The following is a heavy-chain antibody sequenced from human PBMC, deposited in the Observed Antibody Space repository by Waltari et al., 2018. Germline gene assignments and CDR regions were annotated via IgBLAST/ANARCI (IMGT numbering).Heavy chain of an antibody. CDR3: ARRRLVGGWFDP. D-gene: IGHD6-19*01. J-gene: IGHJ5*02. CDR1: GYTFTSYD. Sequence: QVQLVQSGAEVKKPGASVKVSCKASGYTFTSYDSNWVRQATGQGIEWMGWMNPNIGNTGYAQKFQGRVTITRNTSISTAYMELSSLRSEDTAVYYCARRRLVGGWFDPWGQGTLVTVSS. CDR2: MNPNIGNT. V-gene: IGHV1-8*03.